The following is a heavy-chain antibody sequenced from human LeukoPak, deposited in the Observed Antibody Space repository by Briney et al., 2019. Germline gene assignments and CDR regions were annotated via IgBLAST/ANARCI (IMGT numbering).Heavy chain of an antibody. CDR1: GFTFSDYY. V-gene: IGHV3-11*04. D-gene: IGHD3-10*01. Sequence: PGGSLRLSCAASGFTFSDYYMSWIRQAPGKGLEWLSYIRGSGSFIYYADSVKGQFTISRDNAKNSLYLQMNSLRVEDTAVYYCARARGLWFGELSPDYWGQGTLVTVSS. J-gene: IGHJ4*02. CDR3: ARARGLWFGELSPDY. CDR2: IRGSGSFI.